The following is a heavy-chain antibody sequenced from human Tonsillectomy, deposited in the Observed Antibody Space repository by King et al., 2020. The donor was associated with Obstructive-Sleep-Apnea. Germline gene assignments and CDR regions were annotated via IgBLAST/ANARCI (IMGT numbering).Heavy chain of an antibody. V-gene: IGHV3-74*01. D-gene: IGHD2-2*01. CDR1: GFTLSGYW. J-gene: IGHJ4*02. Sequence: EVQLVESGGGLVQPGGSLRLSCAASGFTLSGYWMHWVRQAPGKGLVGVSRINSDGSSTSYADSVKGRFTIARDNAKNTLYLQMNSLRAEDTAVYYCARFESYCSSTSCFVWGQGTLVTVSS. CDR3: ARFESYCSSTSCFV. CDR2: INSDGSST.